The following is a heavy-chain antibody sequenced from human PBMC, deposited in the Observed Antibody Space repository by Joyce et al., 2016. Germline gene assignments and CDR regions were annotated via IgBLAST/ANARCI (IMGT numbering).Heavy chain of an antibody. CDR1: GFKFGTSW. Sequence: EVQLVESGGALVQPGGSLRLSCAASGFKFGTSWVNWVRQAPGKGLEWVATINADGNEKVLVDSVKGRFTVSRDNAHRSVFLQMNSLRDEDTAVYYCVGGTDRPGFDYWGQGTLVTVS. CDR2: INADGNEK. J-gene: IGHJ4*02. V-gene: IGHV3-7*03. CDR3: VGGTDRPGFDY. D-gene: IGHD1-14*01.